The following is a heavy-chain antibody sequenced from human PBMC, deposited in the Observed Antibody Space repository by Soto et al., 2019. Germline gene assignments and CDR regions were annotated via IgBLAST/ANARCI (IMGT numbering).Heavy chain of an antibody. CDR1: GFTFSASA. D-gene: IGHD3-3*01. CDR2: IRSKGNSYAT. J-gene: IGHJ6*03. CDR3: SRQASDFYSGAPQYYMDV. V-gene: IGHV3-73*01. Sequence: EVQLVESGGGLVQPGGSLTLSCAASGFTFSASAMHWVRQASGKGLEWLGRIRSKGNSYATVYAASVKGRFTISRDDSKNTAYLQMKSLKTEYTAVYYCSRQASDFYSGAPQYYMDVWGKGTTVTVSS.